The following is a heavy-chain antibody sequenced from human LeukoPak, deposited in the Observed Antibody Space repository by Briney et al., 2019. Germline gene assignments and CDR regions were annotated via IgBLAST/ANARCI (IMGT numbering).Heavy chain of an antibody. CDR1: GGSISSSSYY. D-gene: IGHD1-26*01. V-gene: IGHV4-39*07. CDR2: IYYSGST. Sequence: SETLSLTCTVSGGSISSSSYYWGWIRQPPGKGLEWIGSIYYSGSTYYNPSLKSRVTISVDTSKNQFSLKLSSVTAADTAVYYCARVGVGARFDPWGQGTLVTVSS. CDR3: ARVGVGARFDP. J-gene: IGHJ5*02.